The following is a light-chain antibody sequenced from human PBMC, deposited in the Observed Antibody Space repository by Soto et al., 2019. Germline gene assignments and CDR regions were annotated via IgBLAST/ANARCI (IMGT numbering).Light chain of an antibody. V-gene: IGKV2-24*01. CDR3: MQTTPGFRYA. CDR1: QSLVHSEGNTY. CDR2: KIS. Sequence: DIVMTQTPLSSPVTLGQPASLSCRSSQSLVHSEGNTYLSWLQQRPGQPLRLLIYKISNRFSGVPNRFSGHGAWADCTLEISGVEAEDVVVYYCMQTTPGFRYASGQGAKMESK. J-gene: IGKJ2*01.